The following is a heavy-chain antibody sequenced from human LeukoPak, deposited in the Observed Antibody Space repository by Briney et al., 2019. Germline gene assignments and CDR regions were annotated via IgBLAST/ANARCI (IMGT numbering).Heavy chain of an antibody. D-gene: IGHD1-26*01. CDR1: GGSISSGY. J-gene: IGHJ3*02. V-gene: IGHV4-59*01. CDR2: IYYSGST. Sequence: SETLSLTCTVSGGSISSGYWSWIRQPPGKGLEWIGYIYYSGSTNYNPSLKSRVTISVDTSKNQFSLKLSSVTAADTAVYYCARGVVGAPDAFDIWGQGTMVTVSS. CDR3: ARGVVGAPDAFDI.